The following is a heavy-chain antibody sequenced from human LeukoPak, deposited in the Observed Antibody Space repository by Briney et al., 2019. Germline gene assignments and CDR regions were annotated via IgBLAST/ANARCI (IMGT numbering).Heavy chain of an antibody. V-gene: IGHV5-51*01. CDR2: IYPGDSDT. CDR1: GYSFTSYW. D-gene: IGHD3-22*01. CDR3: ASSYSSGYAFDY. J-gene: IGHJ4*02. Sequence: GESLQISCNGSGYSFTSYWIGWMRQMPGKGLGWMGIIYPGDSDTRYSPSFQGQVTISADKSISTAYLQWSSLKASDTAMYYCASSYSSGYAFDYWGQGTLVTVSS.